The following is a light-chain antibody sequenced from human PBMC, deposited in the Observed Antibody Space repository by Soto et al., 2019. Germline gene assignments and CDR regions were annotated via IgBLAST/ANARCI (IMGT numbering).Light chain of an antibody. J-gene: IGKJ5*01. CDR2: GAS. Sequence: IVLTQSPATLSLSPGERATLSCRARQTVSTYLSWDQHKPGQAPRLLIYGASNRATGIPARFSGSGSGTDFTLTVSRLEPEDFALYYCQQYGNSPITFGQGT. CDR1: QTVSTY. V-gene: IGKV3-20*01. CDR3: QQYGNSPIT.